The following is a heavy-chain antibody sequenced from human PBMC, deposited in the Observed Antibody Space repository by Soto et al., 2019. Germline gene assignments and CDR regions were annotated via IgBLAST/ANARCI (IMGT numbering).Heavy chain of an antibody. V-gene: IGHV1-8*01. D-gene: IGHD1-26*01. CDR3: ARRGTAGVDX. CDR2: MEPGSGRT. Sequence: ASVKVSCKASGYSFTGLDINWVRQTTGQGLEWMGFMEPGSGRTGYAQKFQGRVTMTRDTSINTAYMELSSLTSYDTAFYYCARRGTAGVDXWGQGTLVTVSX. CDR1: GYSFTGLD. J-gene: IGHJ4*02.